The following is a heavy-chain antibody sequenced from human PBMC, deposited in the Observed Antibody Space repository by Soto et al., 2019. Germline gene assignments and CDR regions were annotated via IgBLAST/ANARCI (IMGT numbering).Heavy chain of an antibody. CDR3: ANLWGDGYNLGQDYNGMDV. Sequence: QVQLVESGGGVVQPGRSLRLSCAASEITFSSYVMHWVRQAPGMGLEWVAVIWYDGSKKYYADSVTGRFTISRDNSNNTLYLQMNSLRAEDTAVYYCANLWGDGYNLGQDYNGMDVWGQGTTVIVSS. V-gene: IGHV3-33*06. CDR2: IWYDGSKK. CDR1: EITFSSYV. D-gene: IGHD5-12*01. J-gene: IGHJ6*02.